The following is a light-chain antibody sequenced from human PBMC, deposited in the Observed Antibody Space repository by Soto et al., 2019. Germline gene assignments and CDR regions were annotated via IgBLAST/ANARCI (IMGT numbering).Light chain of an antibody. CDR2: DAS. CDR3: QHYETYPLS. Sequence: IPMTQSPSTLSASVGDRVTITCRASQSISDWLAWYQQKPGKAPKLLIFDASSLEGGVPSRFSGSGFGTEFTLTITSLQPDDFATYYCQHYETYPLSFGGGTKVDIK. V-gene: IGKV1-5*01. CDR1: QSISDW. J-gene: IGKJ4*01.